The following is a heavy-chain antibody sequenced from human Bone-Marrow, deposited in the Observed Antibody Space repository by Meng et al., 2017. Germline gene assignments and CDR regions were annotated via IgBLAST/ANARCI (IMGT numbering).Heavy chain of an antibody. CDR1: GGSISSYY. V-gene: IGHV4-4*07. CDR3: ARVHGYYYGSGSHVFDY. J-gene: IGHJ4*02. Sequence: GSLRLSCTVSGGSISSYYWSWIRQPAGKGLEWIGRIYTSGSTNYNPSLKSRVTMSVDTSKNQFSLKLSSVTAADTAVYYCARVHGYYYGSGSHVFDYWGQGTLVTVSS. CDR2: IYTSGST. D-gene: IGHD3-10*01.